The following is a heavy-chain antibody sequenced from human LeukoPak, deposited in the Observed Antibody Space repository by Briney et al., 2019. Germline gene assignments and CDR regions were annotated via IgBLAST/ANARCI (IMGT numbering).Heavy chain of an antibody. J-gene: IGHJ4*02. D-gene: IGHD2-15*01. Sequence: SVKVSCKASGGTFSSYAISWVRQAPGQGLEWMGGIIPIFGTANYAQKFQGRVTITADESTSTAYMELSSLRSDDTAVYYCARTIYCSGGSCYSVFDYWGQGTLVTVSS. CDR1: GGTFSSYA. CDR3: ARTIYCSGGSCYSVFDY. V-gene: IGHV1-69*13. CDR2: IIPIFGTA.